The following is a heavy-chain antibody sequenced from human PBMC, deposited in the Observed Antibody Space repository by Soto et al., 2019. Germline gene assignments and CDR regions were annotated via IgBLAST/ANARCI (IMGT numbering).Heavy chain of an antibody. J-gene: IGHJ3*02. CDR2: AIRVYGST. CDR3: GRRGGANSRDAFDI. CDR1: GGTFSNYA. D-gene: IGHD1-26*01. Sequence: QVQLVQSGAEVKKPGTSVKVSCEVSGGTFSNYAITWVRQAPGQGLEWLGGAIRVYGSTNYAQNFQGRVTSTAVGSATTTFMALSSMLSDDTAVYYCGRRGGANSRDAFDIWGQGTFATVS. V-gene: IGHV1-69*01.